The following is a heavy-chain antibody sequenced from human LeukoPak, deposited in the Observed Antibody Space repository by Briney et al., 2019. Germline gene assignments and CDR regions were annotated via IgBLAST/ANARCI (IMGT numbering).Heavy chain of an antibody. D-gene: IGHD4-11*01. CDR3: ARAPSTVTTPDWFDP. J-gene: IGHJ5*02. Sequence: PGGSLRLSCAASGFTFSSYWMSWVRQAPGKGLEWVANIKQDGSEKYYVDSVKGRFTTSRDNAKNSLYLQMNSLRAEDTAVYYCARAPSTVTTPDWFDPWGQGTLVTVSS. V-gene: IGHV3-7*01. CDR2: IKQDGSEK. CDR1: GFTFSSYW.